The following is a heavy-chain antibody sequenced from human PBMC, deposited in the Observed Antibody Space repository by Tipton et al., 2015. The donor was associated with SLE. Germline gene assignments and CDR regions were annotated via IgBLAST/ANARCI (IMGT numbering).Heavy chain of an antibody. V-gene: IGHV4-39*07. CDR3: ANTHCSGGSCYSVY. D-gene: IGHD2-15*01. Sequence: TLSLTCTVSDGSIRSTNYYWGWIRQPPGKGLEWIGSIFYTGSTYYNPSLKSRVSFSIDTSKHQFSLKLNSVTAADTAVYYCANTHCSGGSCYSVYWGQGTLVTVTS. CDR1: DGSIRSTNYY. CDR2: IFYTGST. J-gene: IGHJ4*02.